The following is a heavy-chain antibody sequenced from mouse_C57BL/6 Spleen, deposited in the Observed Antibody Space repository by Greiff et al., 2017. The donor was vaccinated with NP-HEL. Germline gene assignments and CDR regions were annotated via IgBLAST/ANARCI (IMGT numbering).Heavy chain of an antibody. J-gene: IGHJ2*01. CDR1: GYAFSSSW. CDR3: ARSSSGSPFDY. D-gene: IGHD3-2*02. CDR2: IYPGDGDT. V-gene: IGHV1-82*01. Sequence: QVQLQQSGPELVKPGASVKISCKASGYAFSSSWMNWVKQRPGKGLEWIGRIYPGDGDTNYNGKFKGKATLTADKSSSTAYMQLSSLTSEDSAVYFCARSSSGSPFDYWGQGTTLTVSS.